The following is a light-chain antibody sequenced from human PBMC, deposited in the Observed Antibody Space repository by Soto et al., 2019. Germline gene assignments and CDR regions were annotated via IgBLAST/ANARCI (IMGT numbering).Light chain of an antibody. Sequence: QLVLTQPPSVSGAPGQRVTVSCTGSSSNIGAGHHVHWYQQLPGTAPKLLIYNNDNRPSGVPDRFSGSKSGTSASLAISGLQAEDEAEYYCQSYDTSLSDVLFGGGTMLTVL. CDR3: QSYDTSLSDVL. CDR2: NND. J-gene: IGLJ2*01. V-gene: IGLV1-40*01. CDR1: SSNIGAGHH.